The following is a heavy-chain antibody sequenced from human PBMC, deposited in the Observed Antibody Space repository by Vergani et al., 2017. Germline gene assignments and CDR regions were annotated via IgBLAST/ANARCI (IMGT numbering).Heavy chain of an antibody. Sequence: QVQLQQWGAGLLKPSETLSLTCAVYGGSFSGYYWSWIRQPPGKGLEWIGEINHSGSTNYNPSLKSRVTISVDTSQNQFSLKLSSVTAADTAVYYCAKDISHWNYAGGRYFDYWGQGTLVTVSS. CDR2: INHSGST. V-gene: IGHV4-34*01. D-gene: IGHD1-7*01. CDR1: GGSFSGYY. CDR3: AKDISHWNYAGGRYFDY. J-gene: IGHJ4*02.